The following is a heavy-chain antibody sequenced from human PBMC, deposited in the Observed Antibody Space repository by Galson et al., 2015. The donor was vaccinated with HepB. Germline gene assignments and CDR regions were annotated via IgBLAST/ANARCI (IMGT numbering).Heavy chain of an antibody. V-gene: IGHV1-2*06. Sequence: SVKVSCKASGYTFTGYYMHWVRQAPGQGLEWMGRINPNSGGTNYAQKFQGRVTMTRDTSISTAYMELSRLRSDDTAVYYCARVSWGSYRGGYYYYMDVWGKGTTVTVSS. CDR1: GYTFTGYY. J-gene: IGHJ6*03. D-gene: IGHD3-16*02. CDR2: INPNSGGT. CDR3: ARVSWGSYRGGYYYYMDV.